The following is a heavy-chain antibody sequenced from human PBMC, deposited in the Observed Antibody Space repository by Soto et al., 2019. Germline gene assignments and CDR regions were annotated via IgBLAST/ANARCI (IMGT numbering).Heavy chain of an antibody. Sequence: GGSLRLSCAASGFIFSDYGIHWVRQAPGKGLEWVAVISHDGSKKYYADSVKGRFTISRDNSKNTLYLQMNTLRAEDTAVYYCAKDAIAVAAHFDSWGQGAPVTVSS. CDR2: ISHDGSKK. CDR3: AKDAIAVAAHFDS. CDR1: GFIFSDYG. D-gene: IGHD6-19*01. V-gene: IGHV3-30*18. J-gene: IGHJ4*02.